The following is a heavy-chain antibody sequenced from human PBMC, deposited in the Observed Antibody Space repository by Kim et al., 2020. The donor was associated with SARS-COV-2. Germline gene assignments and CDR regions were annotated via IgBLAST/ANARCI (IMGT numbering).Heavy chain of an antibody. CDR3: ARDTGQGWAMDV. CDR1: GFTFSSYS. Sequence: GGSLRLSCAASGFTFSSYSMNWVRQAPGKGLEWVSSISSSSSYIYYADSVKGRFTISRDNAKNSLYLQMNSLRAEDTAVYYCARDTGQGWAMDVWGQGTTVTVSS. CDR2: ISSSSSYI. V-gene: IGHV3-21*01. D-gene: IGHD2-15*01. J-gene: IGHJ6*02.